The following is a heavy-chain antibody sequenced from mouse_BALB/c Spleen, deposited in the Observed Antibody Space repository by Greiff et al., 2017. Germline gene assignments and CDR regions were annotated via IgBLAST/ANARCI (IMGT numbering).Heavy chain of an antibody. CDR2: IYPYNGGT. J-gene: IGHJ3*01. D-gene: IGHD2-3*01. Sequence: EVQLQQSGPELVKPGASVKISCKASGYTFTDYNMHWVKQSHGKSLEWIGYIYPYNGGTGYNQKFKSKATLTVDNSSSTAYMELRSLTSEDSAVYYCAKPYDGYPWFAYWGQGTLVTVSA. CDR3: AKPYDGYPWFAY. CDR1: GYTFTDYN. V-gene: IGHV1S29*02.